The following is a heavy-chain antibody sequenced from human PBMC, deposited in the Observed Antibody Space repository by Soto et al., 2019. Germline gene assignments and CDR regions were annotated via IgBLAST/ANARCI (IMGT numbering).Heavy chain of an antibody. CDR3: ARDSSKYTYGSFYFDS. J-gene: IGHJ4*02. CDR1: VFTFISYG. V-gene: IGHV3-48*02. D-gene: IGHD5-18*01. CDR2: ISYSSATI. Sequence: PGWSLRLSCATSVFTFISYGINWVRQAPGRGLEWISYISYSSATIHYADSVKGRFTISRDNANNSLYLEMSSLRDEDTAIYFCARDSSKYTYGSFYFDSWGQGTLVTVSS.